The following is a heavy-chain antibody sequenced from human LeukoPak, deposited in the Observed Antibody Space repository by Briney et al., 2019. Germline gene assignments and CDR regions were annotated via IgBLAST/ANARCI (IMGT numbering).Heavy chain of an antibody. D-gene: IGHD3-9*01. CDR2: ISSSSSYI. J-gene: IGHJ4*02. V-gene: IGHV3-21*01. CDR3: ARGGRSTYFDWSPDY. Sequence: GGSLRLSCVASGLTFSSYWMSWVRQAPGKGLEWVSSISSSSSYIFYADSVKGRFTISRDNARNSLFLQMNGLRAEDTAVYYCARGGRSTYFDWSPDYWGQGTLVTVSS. CDR1: GLTFSSYW.